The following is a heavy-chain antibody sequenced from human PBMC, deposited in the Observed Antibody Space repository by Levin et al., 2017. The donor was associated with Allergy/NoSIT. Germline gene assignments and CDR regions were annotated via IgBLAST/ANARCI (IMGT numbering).Heavy chain of an antibody. Sequence: SETLSLTCAISGDSVSSNSAAWNWIRQSPSRGLEWLGRTYYRSKWYNDYAVSVKSRITINPDTSKNQFSLQLNSVTPEDTAVYYCARDFSLAAAGTCWFDPWGQGTLVTVSS. CDR3: ARDFSLAAAGTCWFDP. V-gene: IGHV6-1*01. CDR1: GDSVSSNSAA. D-gene: IGHD6-13*01. J-gene: IGHJ5*02. CDR2: TYYRSKWYN.